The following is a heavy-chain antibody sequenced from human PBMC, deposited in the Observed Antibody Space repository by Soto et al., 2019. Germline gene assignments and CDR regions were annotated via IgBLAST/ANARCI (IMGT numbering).Heavy chain of an antibody. Sequence: EVQLLEAGGGLVQPGGSLRLSCAASGFTFNSSAMSWVRQAPGKGLEWVSTTSGGAGSTYYADSVKGRFTISRDNSKNTLYLQMNSLRADNTAVNYCAKGRYRIAWYDPYFDYWGQGTLVTVSS. CDR1: GFTFNSSA. J-gene: IGHJ4*02. CDR2: TSGGAGST. D-gene: IGHD6-19*01. CDR3: AKGRYRIAWYDPYFDY. V-gene: IGHV3-23*01.